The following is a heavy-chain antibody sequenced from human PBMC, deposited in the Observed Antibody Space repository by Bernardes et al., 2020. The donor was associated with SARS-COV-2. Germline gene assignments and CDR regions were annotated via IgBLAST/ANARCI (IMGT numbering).Heavy chain of an antibody. CDR1: GFTFSSYW. D-gene: IGHD6-13*01. J-gene: IGHJ4*02. CDR3: ARDSSSWYVPAWVFDY. V-gene: IGHV3-7*01. CDR2: IKQDGSEK. Sequence: GGSLRLSCAASGFTFSSYWMSWVRQAPGKGLEWVANIKQDGSEKYYVDSVKGRFTISRDNAKNSLYLQMNSLRAEDTAVYYCARDSSSWYVPAWVFDYWGQGTLVTVSS.